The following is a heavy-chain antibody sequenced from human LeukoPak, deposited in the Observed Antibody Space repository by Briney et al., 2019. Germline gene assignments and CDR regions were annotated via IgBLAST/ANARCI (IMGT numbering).Heavy chain of an antibody. CDR1: GFTFSSYG. J-gene: IGHJ4*02. CDR2: ISYDGSNK. D-gene: IGHD3-16*02. CDR3: AKERDYVWGSYRPRRYFDY. V-gene: IGHV3-30*18. Sequence: PGGSLRLSCAASGFTFSSYGMHWVRQAPGKGLEWVAVISYDGSNKYYADSVKGRFTISRDNSKNTLYLQMNSLRAEDTAVYYCAKERDYVWGSYRPRRYFDYWGQGTLVTVPS.